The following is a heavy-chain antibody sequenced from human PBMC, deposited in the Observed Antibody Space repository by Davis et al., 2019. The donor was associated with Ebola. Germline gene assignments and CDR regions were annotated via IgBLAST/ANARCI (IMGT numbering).Heavy chain of an antibody. D-gene: IGHD3-10*01. CDR1: GFTFSSYW. Sequence: GESLMISCAASGFTFSSYWMSWVRQAPGKGLEWVANIKQDGSGKYYVDSVKGRFTISRDNAKNSLYLQMNSLRAEDTAVYYCARDQDGSGPTDYYYGMDVWGQGTTVTVSS. CDR3: ARDQDGSGPTDYYYGMDV. CDR2: IKQDGSGK. V-gene: IGHV3-7*01. J-gene: IGHJ6*02.